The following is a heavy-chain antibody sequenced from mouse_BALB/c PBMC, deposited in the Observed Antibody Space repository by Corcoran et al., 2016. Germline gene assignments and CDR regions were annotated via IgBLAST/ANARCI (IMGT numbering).Heavy chain of an antibody. CDR2: IDPANGNT. CDR3: ARWDWYFDV. J-gene: IGHJ1*01. CDR1: GFNIKDTY. Sequence: EVQLQQSGAELVKPGASVKLSCTASGFNIKDTYMHGVKQRPEQGLEWIGRIDPANGNTKYDPKFQGKATIPADTSSNTAYLQLSSLTSEDTAVYYCARWDWYFDVWGAGTTVTVSS. V-gene: IGHV14-3*02.